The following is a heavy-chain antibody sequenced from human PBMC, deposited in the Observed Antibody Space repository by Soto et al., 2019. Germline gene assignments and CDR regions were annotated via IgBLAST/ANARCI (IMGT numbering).Heavy chain of an antibody. V-gene: IGHV3-33*01. CDR2: IWYDGSNK. J-gene: IGHJ4*02. CDR1: GFTFSNYG. Sequence: QVQLVESGGGVFQPGRSLRLSCTASGFTFSNYGMHRVRQAPGKGLEWVAVIWYDGSNKYYADSVKGRFTISRDNSKNTLYLQMNTLRAEDTAVYYCARPYSSSWVVFDNWGQGTLVTVSS. D-gene: IGHD6-13*01. CDR3: ARPYSSSWVVFDN.